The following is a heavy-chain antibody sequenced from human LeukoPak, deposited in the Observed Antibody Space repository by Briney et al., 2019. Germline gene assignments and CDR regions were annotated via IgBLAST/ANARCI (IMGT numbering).Heavy chain of an antibody. CDR2: IWNDGSKK. V-gene: IGHV3-33*01. Sequence: GGSLRLSCAASGFTFSSYDIHWVRQAPVKGLEWVAVIWNDGSKKFYADSVKGRFTISRDNSKNTVDLQMNSLGAEDTALYYCARDLGRGNTPFDYWGQGTLVTVSS. D-gene: IGHD3-16*01. CDR1: GFTFSSYD. CDR3: ARDLGRGNTPFDY. J-gene: IGHJ4*02.